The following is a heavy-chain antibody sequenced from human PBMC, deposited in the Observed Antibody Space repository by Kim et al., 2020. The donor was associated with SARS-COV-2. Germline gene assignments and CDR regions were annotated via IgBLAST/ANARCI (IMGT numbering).Heavy chain of an antibody. CDR1: GFTFSGYW. Sequence: GGSLRLSCVGSGFTFSGYWMHWFRQAPGKGLVWVSRISSDGSNTSYADSVKGRFTISRDNAKNTLYLQVNSLRVEDTAVYYCARGLRLPFYWGQGTLVTVSS. CDR3: ARGLRLPFY. J-gene: IGHJ4*02. CDR2: ISSDGSNT. V-gene: IGHV3-74*01. D-gene: IGHD6-25*01.